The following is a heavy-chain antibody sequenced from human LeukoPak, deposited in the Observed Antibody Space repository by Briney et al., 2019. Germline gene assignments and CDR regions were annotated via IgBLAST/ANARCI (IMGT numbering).Heavy chain of an antibody. Sequence: GGSLRLSCAASGFTFSNAWMSWVRQAPGKGLEWVGRIKSKTDGGTTDYAAPVKGRFTISRDDSNNTLYLQMNSLKTEDTAVYYCATEQENYDSSGYYSNYYYYMDVWGKGTMVTVSS. CDR1: GFTFSNAW. J-gene: IGHJ6*03. CDR2: IKSKTDGGTT. D-gene: IGHD3-22*01. V-gene: IGHV3-15*01. CDR3: ATEQENYDSSGYYSNYYYYMDV.